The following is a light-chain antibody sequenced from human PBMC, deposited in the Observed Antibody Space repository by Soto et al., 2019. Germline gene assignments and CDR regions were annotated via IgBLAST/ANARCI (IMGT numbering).Light chain of an antibody. CDR2: DAS. V-gene: IGKV3-11*01. CDR1: QSLSRY. Sequence: VFTQSPDTLSLSPRESAALSCRASQSLSRYFAWYQQTPGRAPRVLIYDASSRATGVPHRFRGSGSGANFTLTINNLEPEDSAIYFCQQRSNWPWTFGQGTKVDIK. CDR3: QQRSNWPWT. J-gene: IGKJ1*01.